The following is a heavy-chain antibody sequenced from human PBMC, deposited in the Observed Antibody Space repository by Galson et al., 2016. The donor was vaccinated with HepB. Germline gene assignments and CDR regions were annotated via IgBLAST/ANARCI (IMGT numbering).Heavy chain of an antibody. D-gene: IGHD3-22*01. CDR3: ARRRNYYDSSGYYYDYFDP. V-gene: IGHV1-2*02. Sequence: SVKVSCKASGYTFNDYYMHWVRQAPGQGLEWMGWINPRSGGTRFAQKFQGRVTMTRDTSLTTVFLELSSLRSDDTAVYYCARRRNYYDSSGYYYDYFDPWGQGTQVTVSS. J-gene: IGHJ5*02. CDR1: GYTFNDYY. CDR2: INPRSGGT.